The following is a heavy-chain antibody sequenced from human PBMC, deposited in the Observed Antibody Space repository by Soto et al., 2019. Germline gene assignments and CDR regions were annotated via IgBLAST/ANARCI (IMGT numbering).Heavy chain of an antibody. J-gene: IGHJ6*03. Sequence: EVQLVESGGGLVQPGGSLRLSCAASGFAFSNNWMHWVRQAPGKGLEWVSRIKSDGSSTNYADSVKGRFTISRDNAKNTLYLQMSGLGADDTPIYYCASYYYYYYMDVWGKGTTVTVSS. CDR3: ASYYYYYYMDV. CDR2: IKSDGSST. CDR1: GFAFSNNW. V-gene: IGHV3-74*01.